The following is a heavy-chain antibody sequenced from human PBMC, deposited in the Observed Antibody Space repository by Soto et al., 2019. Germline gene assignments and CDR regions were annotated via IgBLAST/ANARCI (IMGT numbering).Heavy chain of an antibody. CDR1: GGSISSSSYY. J-gene: IGHJ3*02. D-gene: IGHD3-3*01. V-gene: IGHV4-39*01. Sequence: QLQLQESGPGLVKPSETLSLTCTVSGGSISSSSYYWGWIRQPPGKGLEWIGSIYYSGSTYYNPSLKSRVTISVDTSKIQFSLQLSSVTAADTAVYYCATQYYDFWSGYYTGPNAFDIWGQGTMVTVSS. CDR3: ATQYYDFWSGYYTGPNAFDI. CDR2: IYYSGST.